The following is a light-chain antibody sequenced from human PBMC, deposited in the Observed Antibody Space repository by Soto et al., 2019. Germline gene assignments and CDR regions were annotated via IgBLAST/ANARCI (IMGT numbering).Light chain of an antibody. J-gene: IGLJ2*01. Sequence: QSALTQPRSVSGSPGQSVTISCTGTSSDVGDYNYVSWYQQHPGKAPKLMIYDVNQRPSGVPDRFSGSKSGNTASLTISGLQAEDEADYYCQSYDSSLSALVFGGGTQLTVL. CDR1: SSDVGDYNY. V-gene: IGLV2-11*01. CDR3: QSYDSSLSALV. CDR2: DVN.